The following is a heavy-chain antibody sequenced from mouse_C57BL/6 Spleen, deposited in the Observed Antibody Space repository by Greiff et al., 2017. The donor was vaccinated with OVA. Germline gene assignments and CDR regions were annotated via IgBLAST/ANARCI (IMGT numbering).Heavy chain of an antibody. CDR3: AGYGSSPDD. J-gene: IGHJ2*01. D-gene: IGHD1-1*01. CDR1: GYTFTSYW. Sequence: VQLQQPGAELVKPGASVKMSCKASGYTFTSYWITWVKQRPGQGLEWIGDIYPGSGSTNSNEKFKSKATLTVDTSSRTAYMQLSSLTSEDSAVYYCAGYGSSPDDWGKGTTLTVSS. V-gene: IGHV1-55*01. CDR2: IYPGSGST.